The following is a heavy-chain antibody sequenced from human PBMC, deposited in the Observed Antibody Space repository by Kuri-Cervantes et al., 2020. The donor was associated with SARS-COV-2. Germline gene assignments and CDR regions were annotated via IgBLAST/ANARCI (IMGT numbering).Heavy chain of an antibody. D-gene: IGHD6-19*01. J-gene: IGHJ4*02. CDR3: ARDPWRADNSGWKRPFDH. CDR2: ISYDGRNT. V-gene: IGHV3-30*14. Sequence: GGSLRLSCEASGFIFSAYAIDWVRQAPGKGLGWVAIISYDGRNTKFAYSVKGRFTISRDNSKNVVYLQMNSMRIEDTAEYFCARDPWRADNSGWKRPFDHWGQGTLVTVSS. CDR1: GFIFSAYA.